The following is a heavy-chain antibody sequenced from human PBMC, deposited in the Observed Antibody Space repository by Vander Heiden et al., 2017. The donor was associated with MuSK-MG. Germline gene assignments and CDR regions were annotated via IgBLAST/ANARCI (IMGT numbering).Heavy chain of an antibody. V-gene: IGHV3-23*01. D-gene: IGHD4-17*01. Sequence: EVQLLESGGGLVQPGGSLRVSCAASGFSFRSYAMSWGRQAPGKGLEWVSGIRDSGVRTYYADSVKGRFTISRDNSKDTLYLQMNSLRAEDTAVYYCARQYNDYGDFTDAFDIWGQGTVVTVSS. CDR2: IRDSGVRT. CDR3: ARQYNDYGDFTDAFDI. CDR1: GFSFRSYA. J-gene: IGHJ3*02.